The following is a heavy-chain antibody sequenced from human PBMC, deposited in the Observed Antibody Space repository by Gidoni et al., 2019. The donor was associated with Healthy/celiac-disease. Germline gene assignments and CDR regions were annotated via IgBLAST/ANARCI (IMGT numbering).Heavy chain of an antibody. V-gene: IGHV4-31*03. Sequence: QVQLQESGPGLVKPSQTLSLTCTVSGGSIRSGGYYWSWSRQHPGKGLEWIGYIYYSGSTYYNPSLKSRVTISVDTSKNQFSLKLSSVTAADTAVYYCARGDYGGTPGFDYWGQGTLVTVSS. J-gene: IGHJ4*02. CDR1: GGSIRSGGYY. CDR2: IYYSGST. CDR3: ARGDYGGTPGFDY. D-gene: IGHD4-17*01.